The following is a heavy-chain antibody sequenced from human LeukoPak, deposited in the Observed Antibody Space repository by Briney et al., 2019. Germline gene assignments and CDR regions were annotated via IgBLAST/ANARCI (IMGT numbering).Heavy chain of an antibody. CDR3: ARGGGLDV. CDR1: GFTFSSYW. Sequence: GGSLRLSCAASGFTFSSYWMNWARQAPGKGLEWVASISHNGNVNYYVDSVKGRFTISRDNAKNSLYLQMSNLRAEDTAVYFCARGGGLDVWGQGAAVTVSS. J-gene: IGHJ6*02. V-gene: IGHV3-7*03. CDR2: ISHNGNVN. D-gene: IGHD3-16*01.